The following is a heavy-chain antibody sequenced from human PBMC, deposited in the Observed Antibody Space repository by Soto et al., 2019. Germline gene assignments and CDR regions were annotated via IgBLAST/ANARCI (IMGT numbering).Heavy chain of an antibody. CDR1: CYSISSGYY. CDR3: ASGVINYYYYGMDV. D-gene: IGHD2-21*01. V-gene: IGHV4-38-2*01. CDR2: IYHSGST. Sequence: SETLSLTCAVSCYSISSGYYWGWIRQPPGKGLEWIGSIYHSGSTYYNPSLKSRVTISVDTSKNQFSLKLSSVTAADTAVYYCASGVINYYYYGMDVWGQGTTVTVSS. J-gene: IGHJ6*02.